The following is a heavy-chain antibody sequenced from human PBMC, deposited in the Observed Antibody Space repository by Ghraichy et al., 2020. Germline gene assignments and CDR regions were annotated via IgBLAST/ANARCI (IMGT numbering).Heavy chain of an antibody. CDR1: GFTFSKYW. V-gene: IGHV3-7*03. CDR3: ARDLVTVTP. J-gene: IGHJ5*02. D-gene: IGHD4-17*01. Sequence: GGSLRLSCVASGFTFSKYWMTWVRQAPGKGLEWVANIKQDGTEYYVESAKGRFTISRDNAKNSVSLQMNSLRVDDTAVYYCARDLVTVTPWGQGTLVTVSS. CDR2: IKQDGTE.